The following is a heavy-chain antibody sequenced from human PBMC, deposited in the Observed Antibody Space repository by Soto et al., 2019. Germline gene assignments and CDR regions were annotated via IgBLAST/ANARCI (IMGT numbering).Heavy chain of an antibody. J-gene: IGHJ6*02. CDR2: ISWDGGST. CDR3: AKGGIAAAGTHPSSLYYYYGMDV. Sequence: GGSLRLSCAASGFTFDDYTMHWVRQAPGKGLEWVSLISWDGGSTYYADSVKGRFTISRDNSKNSLYLQMNSLRTEDTALYYCAKGGIAAAGTHPSSLYYYYGMDVWGQGTTVTVSS. CDR1: GFTFDDYT. V-gene: IGHV3-43*01. D-gene: IGHD6-13*01.